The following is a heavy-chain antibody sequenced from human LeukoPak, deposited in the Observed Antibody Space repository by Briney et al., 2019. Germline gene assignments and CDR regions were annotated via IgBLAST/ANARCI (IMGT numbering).Heavy chain of an antibody. CDR1: GFTFRSSA. CDR3: AKESGYGLGIDY. CDR2: ISRTGGST. Sequence: GGSLRLSCSASGFTFRSSAMSWVRQAPGKGLEWVSAISRTGGSTYYADSVKGRFTISRDNSKNTLYLQMNSLRAEDTAVYYCAKESGYGLGIDYWGQGTLVTVPS. D-gene: IGHD3-10*01. J-gene: IGHJ4*02. V-gene: IGHV3-23*01.